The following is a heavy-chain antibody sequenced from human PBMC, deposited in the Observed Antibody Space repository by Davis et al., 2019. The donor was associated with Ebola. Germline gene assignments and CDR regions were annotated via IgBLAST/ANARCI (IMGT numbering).Heavy chain of an antibody. D-gene: IGHD3-10*01. CDR1: GFTFSSYW. Sequence: RGSLRLSCAASGFTFSSYWMHWVRQAPGKGLEWVAVISYDGSNKYYADSVKGRFTISRDNSKNTLYLQMNSLRAEDTAVYYCARALSYYGSELESYWGQGTLVTVSS. CDR3: ARALSYYGSELESY. CDR2: ISYDGSNK. V-gene: IGHV3-30-3*01. J-gene: IGHJ4*02.